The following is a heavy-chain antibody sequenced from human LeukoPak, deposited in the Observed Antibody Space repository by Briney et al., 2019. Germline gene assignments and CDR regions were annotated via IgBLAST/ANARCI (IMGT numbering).Heavy chain of an antibody. CDR3: AREPIWQQLPYYFDY. Sequence: SETLSLTCTVSGGSISSGGYYWRWIRQHPGKGLEWIGYIYYSGSTYYNPSLKSRVTISVDTSKNQFSLKLGSVTAADTAVYYCAREPIWQQLPYYFDYWGQGTLVTVSS. D-gene: IGHD6-13*01. J-gene: IGHJ4*02. CDR2: IYYSGST. CDR1: GGSISSGGYY. V-gene: IGHV4-31*03.